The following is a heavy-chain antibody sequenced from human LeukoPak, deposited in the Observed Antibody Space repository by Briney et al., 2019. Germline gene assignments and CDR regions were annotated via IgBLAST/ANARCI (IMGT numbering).Heavy chain of an antibody. CDR3: ARGGYSSSF. J-gene: IGHJ4*02. D-gene: IGHD6-13*01. CDR2: IKHDGSEK. Sequence: GGSLRLSCAASGFTLSSYWMNWVRQAPGKGLEWVANIKHDGSEKYYVDSVKGRFTISRDNAKNSLYLQMDSLRAEDAAVYYCARGGYSSSFGGQGTLVTVSS. V-gene: IGHV3-7*01. CDR1: GFTLSSYW.